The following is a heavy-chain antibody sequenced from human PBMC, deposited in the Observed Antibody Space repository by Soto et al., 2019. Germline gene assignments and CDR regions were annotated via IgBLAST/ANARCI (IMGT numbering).Heavy chain of an antibody. CDR3: ARGPAGGLRGGVSY. V-gene: IGHV1-18*04. J-gene: IGHJ4*02. CDR1: GYTFTNYG. Sequence: QVQLVQSGGEVKKPGASVKVSCKTSGYTFTNYGITWVRQAPGQGLKWMGWISAYNGDTNYAQKFQGRVIMTTDTSTTTAYMELRGLRSDETAVYYCARGPAGGLRGGVSYWGQGTLVTVSS. D-gene: IGHD2-15*01. CDR2: ISAYNGDT.